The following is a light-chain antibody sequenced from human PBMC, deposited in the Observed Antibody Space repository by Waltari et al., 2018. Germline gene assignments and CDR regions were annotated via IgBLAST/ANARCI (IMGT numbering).Light chain of an antibody. CDR2: GAS. CDR3: QHYVSLPVT. V-gene: IGKV3-20*01. J-gene: IGKJ1*01. CDR1: QSVSRA. Sequence: EIVLTQSPGTLSLSPGARANLSCRASQSVSRALAWYQQNPGQAPRLLIYGASNRATGIPDRFSGSGSGTDFSLIISRLEPEDFAVYYCQHYVSLPVTFGQGTKVEIK.